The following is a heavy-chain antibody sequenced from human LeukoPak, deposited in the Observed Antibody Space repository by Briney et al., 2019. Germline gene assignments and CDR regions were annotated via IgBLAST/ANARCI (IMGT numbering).Heavy chain of an antibody. CDR2: IYYSGST. J-gene: IGHJ6*02. CDR1: GGSISSSSYY. V-gene: IGHV4-39*01. D-gene: IGHD3-3*02. CDR3: ARHVLAWGGGVDV. Sequence: SETLSVTCTVSGGSISSSSYYWGWIRQPPGKGLEWIGSIYYSGSTYYNPSLKSRVTISVDTSKNQFSLKLSSVTAADTAVYYCARHVLAWGGGVDVWGQGTTVTVSS.